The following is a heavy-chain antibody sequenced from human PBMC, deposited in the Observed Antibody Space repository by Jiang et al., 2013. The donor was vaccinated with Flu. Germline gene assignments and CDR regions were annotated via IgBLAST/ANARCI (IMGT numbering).Heavy chain of an antibody. J-gene: IGHJ3*01. D-gene: IGHD3-16*01. V-gene: IGHV4-34*01. Sequence: LLKPSETLSLTCAIYGGSFTDYYWNWIRQSPGKGLEWIGDINHRGSTDYNPSLKSRVTISVDTSKDQFSLKLTSVTAADSAVYYCARGRRIMITFAGVIPGFDVWAQGTMVVVSS. CDR3: ARGRRIMITFAGVIPGFDV. CDR1: GGSFTDYY. CDR2: INHRGST.